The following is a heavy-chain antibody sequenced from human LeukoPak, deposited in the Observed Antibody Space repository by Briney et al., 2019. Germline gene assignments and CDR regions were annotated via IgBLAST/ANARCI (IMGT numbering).Heavy chain of an antibody. CDR2: ISSSGSTI. CDR1: GFTFSSDE. D-gene: IGHD4-23*01. J-gene: IGHJ4*02. V-gene: IGHV3-48*03. Sequence: GGALRLSCAASGFTFSSDEMTSVRQAPGKGLELVSYISSSGSTIYYAEPVKGRFTISRDNAKNSLYLQMNSLRAEDTAVYYCARVMTTVVNGFDYWGQGTLVTVSS. CDR3: ARVMTTVVNGFDY.